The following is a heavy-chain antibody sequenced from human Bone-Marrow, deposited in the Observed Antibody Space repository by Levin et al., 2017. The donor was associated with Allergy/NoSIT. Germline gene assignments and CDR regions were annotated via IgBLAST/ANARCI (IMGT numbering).Heavy chain of an antibody. CDR2: ISHSGST. Sequence: SETLSLTCAIFDGSFNSYYWTWIRQAPGKGLDWIGEISHSGSTRYNPSLESRVTISVDKSKNQFFLKLNSVTAADTAVYYCARIVSRGNNDYWGQGTLVTVSS. J-gene: IGHJ4*02. CDR3: ARIVSRGNNDY. V-gene: IGHV4-34*01. CDR1: DGSFNSYY. D-gene: IGHD1/OR15-1a*01.